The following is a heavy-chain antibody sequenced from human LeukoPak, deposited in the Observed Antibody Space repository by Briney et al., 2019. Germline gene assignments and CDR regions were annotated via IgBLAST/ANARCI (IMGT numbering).Heavy chain of an antibody. D-gene: IGHD3-9*01. V-gene: IGHV1-69*05. CDR3: AGPYYDILTGYYKGYYYYMDV. CDR1: GGTFSSYA. J-gene: IGHJ6*03. Sequence: SVEVSCKASGGTFSSYAISWVRQAPGQGLEWMGGIIPIFGTANYAQKFQGRVTITTDESTSTAYMELSSLRSEDTAVYYCAGPYYDILTGYYKGYYYYMDVWGKGTTVTVSS. CDR2: IIPIFGTA.